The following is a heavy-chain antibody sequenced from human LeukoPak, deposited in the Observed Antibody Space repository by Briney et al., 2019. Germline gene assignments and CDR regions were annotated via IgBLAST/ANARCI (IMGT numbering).Heavy chain of an antibody. CDR1: GFTFSSYS. D-gene: IGHD5-18*01. CDR2: ISSSSSYI. V-gene: IGHV3-21*01. J-gene: IGHJ4*02. Sequence: GGSLRLSCAASGFTFSSYSMNWVRQAPGKGLEWVSSISSSSSYIYYADSVKGRFTISRDNAKNSLYLQMNSLRAEDTAVYYCARARGANTAMVRPLFGYWGQGTLVTVSS. CDR3: ARARGANTAMVRPLFGY.